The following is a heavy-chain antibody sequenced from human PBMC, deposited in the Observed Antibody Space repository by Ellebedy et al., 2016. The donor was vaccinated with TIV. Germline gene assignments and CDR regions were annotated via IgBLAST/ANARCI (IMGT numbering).Heavy chain of an antibody. CDR2: IYYSGST. V-gene: IGHV4-39*01. CDR3: ARLGYNWNDKDFDY. Sequence: MPSETLSLTCTVSGGSISSSSYYRGWIRQPPGKGLEWIGSIYYSGSTYYNPSLKSRVTISVDTSKNQFSLKLSSVTAADTAVYYFARLGYNWNDKDFDYWGQGTLVTVSS. CDR1: GGSISSSSYY. J-gene: IGHJ4*02. D-gene: IGHD1-20*01.